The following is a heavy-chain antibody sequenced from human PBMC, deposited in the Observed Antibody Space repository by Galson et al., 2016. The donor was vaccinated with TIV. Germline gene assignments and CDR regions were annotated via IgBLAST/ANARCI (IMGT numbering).Heavy chain of an antibody. Sequence: SLRLSCAASGFTFSSYGMHWVRQAPGKGLEWVAVTLYDGTKKFYADSVKGRFTISKDNSKNTVSLEMNSLRLEDTAVYYCARDPRIYGDYLLAYFDYWGQGTPVTVSS. CDR3: ARDPRIYGDYLLAYFDY. CDR2: TLYDGTKK. D-gene: IGHD4-17*01. CDR1: GFTFSSYG. J-gene: IGHJ4*02. V-gene: IGHV3-30*03.